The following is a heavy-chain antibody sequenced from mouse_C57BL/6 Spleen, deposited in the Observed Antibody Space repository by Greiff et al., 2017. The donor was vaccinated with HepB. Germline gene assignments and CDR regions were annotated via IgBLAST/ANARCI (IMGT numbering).Heavy chain of an antibody. V-gene: IGHV3-5*01. J-gene: IGHJ1*03. D-gene: IGHD2-1*01. CDR3: AREGYYGNYGYFYV. CDR1: GISITTGNYR. Sequence: EVKLQESGPGLVKPSQTVFLTCTVTGISITTGNYRWSWIRQFPGNKLEWIGYIYYSGTITYNPSLTSRTTITRDTPKNPFFLEMNSLTAEDTATYYCAREGYYGNYGYFYVWGTGTTVTVSS. CDR2: IYYSGTI.